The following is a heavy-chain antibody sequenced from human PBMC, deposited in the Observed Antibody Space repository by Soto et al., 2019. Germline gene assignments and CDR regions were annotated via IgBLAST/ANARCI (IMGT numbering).Heavy chain of an antibody. CDR3: ASSTMVRGVLYGMDV. V-gene: IGHV5-10-1*01. D-gene: IGHD3-10*01. Sequence: PGESLKISCKGSGYSFTSYWISWVRQMPGKGLEWMGRIDPSDSYTNYSPSFQGHVTISADKSISTAYLQWSSLKASDTAMYYCASSTMVRGVLYGMDVWGQGTTVTVSS. J-gene: IGHJ6*02. CDR1: GYSFTSYW. CDR2: IDPSDSYT.